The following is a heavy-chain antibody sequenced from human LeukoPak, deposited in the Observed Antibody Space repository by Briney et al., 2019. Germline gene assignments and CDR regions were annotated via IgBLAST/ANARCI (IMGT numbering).Heavy chain of an antibody. V-gene: IGHV1-2*02. J-gene: IGHJ3*01. D-gene: IGHD1/OR15-1a*01. CDR3: AREFRTTTWSYDAFDL. CDR2: MNPTSGGT. CDR1: GYTFSDYY. Sequence: ASVKVSCKASGYTFSDYYMHWVRQAPGQGLEWVGWMNPTSGGTNYAQKFQDRATMTRDTSNNTSYMELSRLRSDDTAVYYCAREFRTTTWSYDAFDLWGQGTMVTVSS.